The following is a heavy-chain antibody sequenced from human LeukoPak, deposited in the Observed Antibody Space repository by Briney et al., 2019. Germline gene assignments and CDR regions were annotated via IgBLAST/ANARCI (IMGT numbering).Heavy chain of an antibody. CDR3: AKSALFSGLWFGELLPYFDY. V-gene: IGHV3-23*01. Sequence: HPGGSLRLPCAASGFTFSSYAMSWVRQAPGKGLEWVSAISGSGGSTYYADSVKGRFTISRDNSKNTLYLQMNSLRAEDTAVYYCAKSALFSGLWFGELLPYFDYWGQGTLVTVSS. CDR1: GFTFSSYA. J-gene: IGHJ4*02. D-gene: IGHD3-10*01. CDR2: ISGSGGST.